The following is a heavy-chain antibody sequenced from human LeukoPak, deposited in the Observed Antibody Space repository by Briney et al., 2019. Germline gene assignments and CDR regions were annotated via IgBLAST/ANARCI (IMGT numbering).Heavy chain of an antibody. V-gene: IGHV3-11*04. CDR3: ARSQLVEEYYYYMDV. CDR1: GFTFSDYY. J-gene: IGHJ6*03. Sequence: SGGSLRLSCAASGFTFSDYYMSWIRQAPGKGLEWVSYISSSGSTIYYADSVKGRFTISRDNAKNSLYLQMNSLRAEDTAVYYCARSQLVEEYYYYMDVWGKGTTVTVSS. D-gene: IGHD6-6*01. CDR2: ISSSGSTI.